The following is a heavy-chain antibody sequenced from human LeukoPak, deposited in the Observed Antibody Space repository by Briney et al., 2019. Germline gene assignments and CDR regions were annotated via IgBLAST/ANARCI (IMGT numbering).Heavy chain of an antibody. J-gene: IGHJ4*02. Sequence: SVKVSCNASGGTFSSYAISWVRQAPGQGLEWMGGIIPIFGTANYPQKFQGRVTITAHKSTSTAYMELSSLRSEDTAVYYCARDHGDGYYPYWGQGTLVTISS. V-gene: IGHV1-69*06. CDR2: IIPIFGTA. CDR1: GGTFSSYA. CDR3: ARDHGDGYYPY. D-gene: IGHD5-24*01.